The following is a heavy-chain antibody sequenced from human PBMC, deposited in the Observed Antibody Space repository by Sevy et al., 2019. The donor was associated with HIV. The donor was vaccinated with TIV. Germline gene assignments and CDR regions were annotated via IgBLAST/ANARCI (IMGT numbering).Heavy chain of an antibody. V-gene: IGHV3-23*01. J-gene: IGHJ4*02. D-gene: IGHD4-4*01. Sequence: GGSLRLSCAASGFDFSIYSMSWVRQAPGKGLEWVSTLSFGCGKINYADSVKGRFTISRDNSKSSVYLQMNNMRVEDTAVYYLAGEGCNKPQDYLGQGTLVTVSS. CDR2: LSFGCGKI. CDR3: AGEGCNKPQDY. CDR1: GFDFSIYS.